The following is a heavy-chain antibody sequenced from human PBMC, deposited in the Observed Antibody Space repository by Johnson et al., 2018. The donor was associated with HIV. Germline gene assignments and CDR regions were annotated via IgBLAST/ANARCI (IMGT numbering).Heavy chain of an antibody. CDR1: GFTFSSNY. J-gene: IGHJ3*02. CDR2: ISWNSGSI. Sequence: VQLVESGGGVVQPGGSLRLSCAASGFTFSSNYMSWVRQAPGRGLEWVSGISWNSGSIGYADSVKGRFTISRYNAKNSLYLQMNSLRAEDTALYYCARVITEGGTRWAFDIWGQGTIVTVSS. D-gene: IGHD6-13*01. CDR3: ARVITEGGTRWAFDI. V-gene: IGHV3-20*04.